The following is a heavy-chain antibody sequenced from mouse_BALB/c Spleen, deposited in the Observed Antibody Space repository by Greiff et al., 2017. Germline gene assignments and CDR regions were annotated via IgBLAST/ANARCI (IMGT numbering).Heavy chain of an antibody. J-gene: IGHJ4*01. CDR1: GYSFTSYW. CDR2: IDPSDSET. CDR3: AREATATAMDY. D-gene: IGHD1-2*01. V-gene: IGHV1S126*01. Sequence: QVQLQQSGPQLVRPGASVKISCKASGYSFTSYWMHWVKQRPGQGLEWIGMIDPSDSETRLNQKFKDKATLTVDKSSSTAYMQLSSPTSEDSAVYYCAREATATAMDYWGQGTSVTVSS.